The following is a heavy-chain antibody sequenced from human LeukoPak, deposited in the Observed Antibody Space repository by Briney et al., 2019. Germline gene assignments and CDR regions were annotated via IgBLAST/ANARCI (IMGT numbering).Heavy chain of an antibody. CDR1: GGSISSYY. Sequence: PSETLSLTCTASGGSISSYYWSWIRQPPGKGLEWIGYIYYSGSTNYNPSLKSRVTISVDTSKNQFSLKLSSVTAADTAVYYCAAADGYDYAGLDYWGQGTLVTVSS. CDR3: AAADGYDYAGLDY. D-gene: IGHD5-12*01. V-gene: IGHV4-59*01. J-gene: IGHJ4*02. CDR2: IYYSGST.